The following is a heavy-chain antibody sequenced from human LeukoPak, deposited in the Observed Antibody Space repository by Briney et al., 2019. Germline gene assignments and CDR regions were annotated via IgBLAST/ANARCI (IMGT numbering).Heavy chain of an antibody. D-gene: IGHD6-13*01. Sequence: GGSLRLSCAASGFTFSSYNMNWVRQAPGRGLEWVSSISRTGSYIYYADSVKGRFTISRDNAQNSLYLQMNSLRAEDTAVYYCAKAGQQLVRYNPSEFDYWGQGTLVTVSS. V-gene: IGHV3-21*04. J-gene: IGHJ4*02. CDR1: GFTFSSYN. CDR2: ISRTGSYI. CDR3: AKAGQQLVRYNPSEFDY.